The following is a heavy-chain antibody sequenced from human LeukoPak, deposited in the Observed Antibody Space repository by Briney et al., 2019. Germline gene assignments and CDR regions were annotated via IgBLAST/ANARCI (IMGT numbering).Heavy chain of an antibody. CDR3: AKTYYYGSGSYYYYYYGMDV. V-gene: IGHV3-30*18. D-gene: IGHD3-10*01. J-gene: IGHJ6*02. CDR2: ISYDGSNK. CDR1: GFTFSSYG. Sequence: GRSLRLSCAASGFTFSSYGMHWVRQAPGKGLEWVAVISYDGSNKYYADSVKGRFTISRDNSKNTLYLQMNSLRAEDTAVYYCAKTYYYGSGSYYYYYYGMDVWGQGTTVTVS.